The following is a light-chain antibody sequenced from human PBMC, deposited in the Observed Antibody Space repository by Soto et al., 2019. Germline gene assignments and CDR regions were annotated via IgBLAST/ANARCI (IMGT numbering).Light chain of an antibody. CDR1: NSNIGSNT. Sequence: QSVLTQPPSASGTPGQRVSISCSGSNSNIGSNTVNWYQQLPGTAAKLLIYSNNQRPSGVPDRFSGSKSGTSASLAISGLQSEDEADYYCAAWDDSLNGVVFGGGTKLTVL. CDR3: AAWDDSLNGVV. J-gene: IGLJ2*01. CDR2: SNN. V-gene: IGLV1-44*01.